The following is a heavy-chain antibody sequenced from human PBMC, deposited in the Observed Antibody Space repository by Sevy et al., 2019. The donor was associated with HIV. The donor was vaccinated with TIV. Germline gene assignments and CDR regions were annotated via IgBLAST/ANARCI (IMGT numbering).Heavy chain of an antibody. CDR2: ISWNSGSV. J-gene: IGHJ4*02. V-gene: IGHV3-9*01. CDR3: AKSARAYWTRSYNSGWGS. Sequence: GGSLRLSCAASGFIFGDYAMHWVRQAPGKGLEWVSGISWNSGSVGYGGSVKGRFTVSRENARNSVYLQMNSLRPKEPAYYFGAKSARAYWTRSYNSGWGSWGQGTLVTVFS. CDR1: GFIFGDYA. D-gene: IGHD1-26*01.